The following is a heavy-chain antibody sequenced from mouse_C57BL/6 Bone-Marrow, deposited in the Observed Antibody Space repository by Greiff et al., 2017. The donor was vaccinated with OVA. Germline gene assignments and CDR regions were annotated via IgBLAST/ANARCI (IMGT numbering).Heavy chain of an antibody. CDR2: IYPRSGNT. Sequence: QVQLQQSGAELARPGASVKLSCKASGYTFTSYGISWVKQRTGQGLEWIGEIYPRSGNTYYNEKFKGKATLTADKSSSTAYMELRSLTSEDSAVYFCASSYYCSSLYAMDYWGQGTSVTVSS. CDR1: GYTFTSYG. D-gene: IGHD1-1*01. V-gene: IGHV1-81*01. CDR3: ASSYYCSSLYAMDY. J-gene: IGHJ4*01.